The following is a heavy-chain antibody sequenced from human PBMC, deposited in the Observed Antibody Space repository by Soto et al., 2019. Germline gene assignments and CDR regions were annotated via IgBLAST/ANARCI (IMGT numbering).Heavy chain of an antibody. CDR3: VRDSGAKLSSS. Sequence: SVKVSCKASGGTFSSYRINWVRQAPGQGLEWVGGIVPIYRTADYAQKFQGRVTITADESARTSYMELRSLESQDTAVYYCVRDSGAKLSSSWGQGTLVTVSS. J-gene: IGHJ4*02. V-gene: IGHV1-69*13. CDR1: GGTFSSYR. D-gene: IGHD6-13*01. CDR2: IVPIYRTA.